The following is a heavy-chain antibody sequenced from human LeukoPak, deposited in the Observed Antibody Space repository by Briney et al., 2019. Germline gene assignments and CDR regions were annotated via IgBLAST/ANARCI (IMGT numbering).Heavy chain of an antibody. CDR2: ISYDGSNK. CDR3: ARWVLEMATILD. D-gene: IGHD5-24*01. Sequence: GGSLRLSCAASGFTFSSYWMSWVRQAPGKGLEWVAVISYDGSNKYYADSVKGRFTISRDNSKNTLYLQMNSLRAEDTAVYYCARWVLEMATILDWGQGTLVTVSS. J-gene: IGHJ4*02. V-gene: IGHV3-30*03. CDR1: GFTFSSYW.